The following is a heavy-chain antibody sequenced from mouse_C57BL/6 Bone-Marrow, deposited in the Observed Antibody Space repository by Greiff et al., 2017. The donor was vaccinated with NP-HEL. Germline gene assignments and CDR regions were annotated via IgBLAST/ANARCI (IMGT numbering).Heavy chain of an antibody. D-gene: IGHD1-1*01. CDR2: IHPNSGST. CDR1: GYTFTSYW. CDR3: ARRPYYYGSSYDYAMYY. J-gene: IGHJ4*01. Sequence: QVQLQQPGAELVKPGASVKLSCKASGYTFTSYWMHWVKQRPGQGLEWIGMIHPNSGSTNYNEKFKSKATLTVDKSSSTAYMQLSSLTSEDSAVYYCARRPYYYGSSYDYAMYYWGQGTSVTVSS. V-gene: IGHV1-64*01.